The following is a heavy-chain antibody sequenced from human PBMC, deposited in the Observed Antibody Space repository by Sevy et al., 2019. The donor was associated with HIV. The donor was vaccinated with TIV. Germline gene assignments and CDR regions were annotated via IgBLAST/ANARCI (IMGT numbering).Heavy chain of an antibody. Sequence: GGSLRLSCAASGFTFSSYEMNWVRQAPGKGLEWVSYISSSGSTIYYADSVKGRFTISRDNAKNSLYLQMNSLRAEDTVVYYCARTHPLLWFGGDIWGQGTMVTVSS. D-gene: IGHD3-10*01. CDR3: ARTHPLLWFGGDI. CDR2: ISSSGSTI. V-gene: IGHV3-48*03. CDR1: GFTFSSYE. J-gene: IGHJ3*02.